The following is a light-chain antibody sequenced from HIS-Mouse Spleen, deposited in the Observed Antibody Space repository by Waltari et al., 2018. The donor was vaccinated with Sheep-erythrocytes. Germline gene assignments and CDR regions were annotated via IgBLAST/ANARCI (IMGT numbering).Light chain of an antibody. CDR2: EGS. CDR3: CSYAGSSTWV. V-gene: IGLV2-23*01. J-gene: IGLJ3*02. Sequence: QSALTQPRSVSGSPGQSVTISCTGTSSDVGGYNYVSWYQQHPGKAPKLLIYEGSKRPSGFSNRFSGSKSGNTASLTISGLQAEDEADYYCCSYAGSSTWVFGGGTKLTVL. CDR1: SSDVGGYNY.